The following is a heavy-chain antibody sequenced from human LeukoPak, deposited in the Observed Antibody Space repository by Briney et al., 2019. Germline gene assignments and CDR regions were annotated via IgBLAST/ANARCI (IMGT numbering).Heavy chain of an antibody. D-gene: IGHD6-13*01. Sequence: PGGSLRLSCAASGFTFANYAMSWVRQGPGKGLEWVSTISGSGGSTYYAESVKGRFTISRDNSKNTLFLQMNSLRADDTAVYFCAKDQKSIAATGYDYWGQGTLVTVSS. CDR1: GFTFANYA. CDR3: AKDQKSIAATGYDY. CDR2: ISGSGGST. J-gene: IGHJ4*02. V-gene: IGHV3-23*01.